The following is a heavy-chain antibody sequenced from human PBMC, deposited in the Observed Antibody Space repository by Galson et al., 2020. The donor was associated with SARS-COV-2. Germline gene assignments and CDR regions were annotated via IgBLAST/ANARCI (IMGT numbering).Heavy chain of an antibody. D-gene: IGHD6-19*01. J-gene: IGHJ4*02. V-gene: IGHV3-23*01. CDR2: ISGSGGST. Sequence: TGGSLRLSCAASGFTFSSYAMSWVRHAPGNGLEWVSAISGSGGSTYYADSVKGRFTISRDNSKNTLYLQMNSLRAEDTAVYYCAKVGHSSGWPLDYWGQGNLVTVSS. CDR1: GFTFSSYA. CDR3: AKVGHSSGWPLDY.